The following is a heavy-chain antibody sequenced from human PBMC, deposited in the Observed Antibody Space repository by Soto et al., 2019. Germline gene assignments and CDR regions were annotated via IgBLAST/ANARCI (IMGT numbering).Heavy chain of an antibody. J-gene: IGHJ4*02. V-gene: IGHV4-30-4*01. CDR3: ARVNYGDYVNLDY. CDR2: IYYSGST. D-gene: IGHD4-17*01. CDR1: GGSISSGDYY. Sequence: PSETLSLTCTVSGGSISSGDYYWSWIRQPPGKGLEWIGYIYYSGSTYYNPSLKSRVTISVDTSKNQFSLKLSSVTAADTAVYYCARVNYGDYVNLDYWGQGTLVTVSS.